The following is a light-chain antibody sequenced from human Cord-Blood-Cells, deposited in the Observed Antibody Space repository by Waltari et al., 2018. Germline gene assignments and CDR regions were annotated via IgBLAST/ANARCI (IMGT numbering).Light chain of an antibody. CDR1: QSVLYSSNNKNY. CDR3: QQYYSTPLT. J-gene: IGKJ4*01. Sequence: DIVMTQSPDSLAVSLGERATINCKSSQSVLYSSNNKNYLAWYQQKPGQPPKLLIYWASTRGSGVPDRFRGSGSGSDFTLTVSSLQAEEVAVYYCQQYYSTPLTFGGGTKVEIK. CDR2: WAS. V-gene: IGKV4-1*01.